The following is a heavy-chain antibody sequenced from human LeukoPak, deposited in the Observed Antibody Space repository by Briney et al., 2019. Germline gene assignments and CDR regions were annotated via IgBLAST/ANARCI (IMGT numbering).Heavy chain of an antibody. CDR1: GGSISSYY. D-gene: IGHD6-19*01. J-gene: IGHJ4*02. CDR2: IYYSGST. Sequence: SETLSLTCTVSGGSISSYYWSWIRQPPGKGLEWIGYIYYSGSTNYNPSLKSRVTISVDTSKNQFSLKLSSVTAADTAVYYCARTGGDSSGPWCFDYWGPGTLVTVSS. CDR3: ARTGGDSSGPWCFDY. V-gene: IGHV4-59*01.